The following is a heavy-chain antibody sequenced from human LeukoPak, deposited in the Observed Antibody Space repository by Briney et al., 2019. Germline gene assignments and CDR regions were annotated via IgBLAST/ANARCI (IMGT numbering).Heavy chain of an antibody. J-gene: IGHJ5*02. CDR1: GDSINSYS. V-gene: IGHV4-4*07. CDR2: IYATGST. CDR3: ARRVSEGGGPLRSGDNWLDP. Sequence: KPSETLSLTCIVSGDSINSYSWNWIRQPAGKGLEWIGRIYATGSTNYNPSLQGRVTLSMDTSKRQFSMKLSSVTAADTAVYYCARRVSEGGGPLRSGDNWLDPWGQGSLVTVSS. D-gene: IGHD3-3*01.